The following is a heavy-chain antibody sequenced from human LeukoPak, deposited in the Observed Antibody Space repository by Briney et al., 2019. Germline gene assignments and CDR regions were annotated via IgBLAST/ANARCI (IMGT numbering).Heavy chain of an antibody. J-gene: IGHJ4*02. V-gene: IGHV3-7*04. CDR2: IKQDGTEK. CDR1: GFTFSAYW. D-gene: IGHD1-26*01. CDR3: AGGVGASHFDY. Sequence: GGSLRLSCAASGFTFSAYWMSWVRQAPGKGLEWVAIIKQDGTEKYYVDSVKGRFTISRDNAENSLCLQMNSLGAEDTAVYYCAGGVGASHFDYWGQGTLVTVSS.